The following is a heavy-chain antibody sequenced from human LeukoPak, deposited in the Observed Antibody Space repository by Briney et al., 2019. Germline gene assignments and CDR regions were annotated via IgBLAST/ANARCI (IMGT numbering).Heavy chain of an antibody. CDR3: ARDRAGSSGWYDGDDS. V-gene: IGHV4-4*07. D-gene: IGHD6-19*01. CDR1: GDSISSYY. Sequence: SETLSLTCSVSGDSISSYYWSWIRQPAGKGLEWIGRIYSSGSINYNASLKSRVTISVDTSKNQFSLKLNSVTAADTAVYYCARDRAGSSGWYDGDDSWGQGTLVTVSS. CDR2: IYSSGSI. J-gene: IGHJ4*02.